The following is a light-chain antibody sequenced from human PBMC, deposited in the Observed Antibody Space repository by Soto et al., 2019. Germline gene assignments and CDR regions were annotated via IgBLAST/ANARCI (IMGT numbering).Light chain of an antibody. CDR1: QSVSSSY. CDR3: QQYGRSPFT. V-gene: IGKV3-20*01. J-gene: IGKJ3*01. CDR2: GAS. Sequence: EIVLTQSPGTLSLSPGERATLSCRASQSVSSSYLAWYQQKPGQAPRLLIYGASSRATGIPDRFSGSGSGTHFTLSISRLEPEDFALYYCQQYGRSPFTFGPGTKVDIK.